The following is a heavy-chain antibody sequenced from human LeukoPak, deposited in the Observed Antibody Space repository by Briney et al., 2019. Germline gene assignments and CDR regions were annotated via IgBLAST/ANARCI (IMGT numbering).Heavy chain of an antibody. J-gene: IGHJ5*02. D-gene: IGHD1-1*01. V-gene: IGHV4-59*01. CDR2: ISYSGST. CDR3: AREGTAGTNLNWFDP. CDR1: GSSISSYY. Sequence: NTSETLSLTCTVSGSSISSYYWSWIRQPPGKGLEWIGYISYSGSTNFNPSLKSRVTISVDTSKNQFSLKLSSVTAADTAVYYCAREGTAGTNLNWFDPWGQGTLVTVSS.